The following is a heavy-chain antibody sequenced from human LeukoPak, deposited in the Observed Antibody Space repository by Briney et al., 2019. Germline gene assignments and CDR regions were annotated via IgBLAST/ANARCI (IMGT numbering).Heavy chain of an antibody. J-gene: IGHJ5*02. CDR1: GGTFSSYA. V-gene: IGHV1-69*13. CDR3: ARGSHYDFWSGPEGAVNWFDP. D-gene: IGHD3-3*01. CDR2: IIPIFGTA. Sequence: SVKVSCKASGGTFSSYAISWVRQAPGQGLEWMGGIIPIFGTANYAQKFQGRVTITADESTSTAYMELSSLRSEDTAVYYCARGSHYDFWSGPEGAVNWFDPWGQGTLVTVSS.